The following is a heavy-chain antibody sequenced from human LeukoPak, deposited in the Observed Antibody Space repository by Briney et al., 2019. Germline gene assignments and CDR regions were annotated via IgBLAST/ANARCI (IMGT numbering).Heavy chain of an antibody. CDR2: IRYDGSNT. CDR1: GFTFSIYG. V-gene: IGHV3-30*02. CDR3: AKSYSSGSGSYSAGHFDY. Sequence: VGSLRLSCAVSGFTFSIYGMHWVRQAPGKGLEWVAFIRYDGSNTYYADSVKGRFTISRDNSKNTLYLQMDTLRAEDTAVYYCAKSYSSGSGSYSAGHFDYWGQGTLVTVSS. D-gene: IGHD3-10*01. J-gene: IGHJ4*02.